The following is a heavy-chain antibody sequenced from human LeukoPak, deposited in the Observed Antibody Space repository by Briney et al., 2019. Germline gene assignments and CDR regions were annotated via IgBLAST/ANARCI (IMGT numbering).Heavy chain of an antibody. V-gene: IGHV4-4*02. Sequence: SETLSLTCAVSGGSISSSNWWSWVRQPPGKGLEWIGEIYHSGSTNYNPSLKSRVTISVDKSKNQFSLKMTSVTVADTAVYYCARPSIPSAAASALDIWGQGTMVTVSS. CDR3: ARPSIPSAAASALDI. J-gene: IGHJ3*02. D-gene: IGHD2-2*01. CDR2: IYHSGST. CDR1: GGSISSSNW.